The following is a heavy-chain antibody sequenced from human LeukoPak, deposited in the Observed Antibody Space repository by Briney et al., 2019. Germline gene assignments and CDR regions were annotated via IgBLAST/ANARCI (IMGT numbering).Heavy chain of an antibody. V-gene: IGHV1-2*02. CDR1: GDNYRDYY. J-gene: IGHJ3*02. Sequence: ASVKVSCKASGDNYRDYYIHWVRHAPGQGLEWMGWINPHSGATRYAQKFQGRVTLSSDTAINTAYMELRRLRSDDTAVFYCARVNRFYFCTQKAAYDIWGQGTRVTVSS. CDR2: INPHSGAT. CDR3: ARVNRFYFCTQKAAYDI. D-gene: IGHD3-3*01.